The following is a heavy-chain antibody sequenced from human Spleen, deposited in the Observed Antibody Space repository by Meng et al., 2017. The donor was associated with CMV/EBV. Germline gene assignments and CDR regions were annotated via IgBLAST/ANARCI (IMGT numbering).Heavy chain of an antibody. CDR1: GFTFSSYS. J-gene: IGHJ4*03. V-gene: IGHV3-21*01. Sequence: GESLKISCAASGFTFSSYSMNWVRQAPGKGLEWVSSISSSSTYTYYADSVKGRFTITKDNAKNSQYLQMNSLRAEDTAVYFCAKDGSGSFQRDGYFDSWGQGTLVTVSS. D-gene: IGHD1-26*01. CDR3: AKDGSGSFQRDGYFDS. CDR2: ISSSSTYT.